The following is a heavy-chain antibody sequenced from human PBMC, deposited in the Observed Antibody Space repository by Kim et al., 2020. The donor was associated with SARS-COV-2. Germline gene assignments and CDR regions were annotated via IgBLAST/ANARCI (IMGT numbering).Heavy chain of an antibody. J-gene: IGHJ4*02. D-gene: IGHD3-22*01. CDR2: ISYDGSNK. CDR1: GFTFSSYG. CDR3: AKDPVYDSSGYYYGYFDY. Sequence: GGSLRLSCAASGFTFSSYGMHWVRQAPGKGLEWVAVISYDGSNKYYADSVKGRFTISRDNSKNTLYLQMNSLRAEDTAVYYCAKDPVYDSSGYYYGYFDYWGQGTLVTVSS. V-gene: IGHV3-30*18.